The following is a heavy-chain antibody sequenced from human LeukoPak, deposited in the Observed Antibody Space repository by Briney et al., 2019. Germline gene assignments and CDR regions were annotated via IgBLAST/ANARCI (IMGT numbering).Heavy chain of an antibody. D-gene: IGHD5-12*01. CDR2: ITNSGTTI. J-gene: IGHJ4*02. CDR1: GFTFTDYY. CDR3: ARDPGSGYDFDY. Sequence: PGGSLRLSCAASGFTFTDYYMSWIRQAPGKGLEWVSYITNSGTTIYYADSVKGRFTISRDNAKNSLYLQMNSLRAEDTAVYYCARDPGSGYDFDYWGQGTLVTVSS. V-gene: IGHV3-11*04.